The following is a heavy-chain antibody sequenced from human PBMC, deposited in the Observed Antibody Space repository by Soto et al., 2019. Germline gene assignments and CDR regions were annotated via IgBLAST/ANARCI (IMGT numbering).Heavy chain of an antibody. CDR1: GYTFTSYG. Sequence: QVQLVQSGAEVKKPGASVKVSCKASGYTFTSYGISWVRQAPVQGLEWMGWISAYNGNTNYAQKLQGRVTMTTDTSKSTAYMELRSLRSADTAVYYCARLVAAAGIYYFDYWGQGTLVTVSS. CDR2: ISAYNGNT. V-gene: IGHV1-18*01. J-gene: IGHJ4*02. D-gene: IGHD6-13*01. CDR3: ARLVAAAGIYYFDY.